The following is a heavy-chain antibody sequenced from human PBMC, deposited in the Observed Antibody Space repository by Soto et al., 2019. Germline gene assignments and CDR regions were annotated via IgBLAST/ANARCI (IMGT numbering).Heavy chain of an antibody. V-gene: IGHV1-69*06. D-gene: IGHD6-19*01. CDR2: IIPIFGTA. Sequence: SVKVSCKASGGTFSCYAISWVRQAPGQGLEWMGGIIPIFGTANYAQKFQGRVTITADKSTSTAYMELSSLRSEDTAVYYCASSVAGTTSLDYWGQGTLVTVSS. CDR3: ASSVAGTTSLDY. CDR1: GGTFSCYA. J-gene: IGHJ4*02.